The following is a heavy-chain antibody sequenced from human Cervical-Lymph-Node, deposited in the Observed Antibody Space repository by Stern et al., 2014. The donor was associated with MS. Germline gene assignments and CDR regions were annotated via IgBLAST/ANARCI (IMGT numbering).Heavy chain of an antibody. V-gene: IGHV4-4*02. CDR2: IFHSGST. CDR1: GGSISSDHW. Sequence: QVQLQESGPGLVKPSGTLSLTCAVSGGSISSDHWWTWVRQPPGRGLEWIGEIFHSGSTIYNPSLKSRVTMSVDKSKTHFSLKLTSVTAADTAVYYCATGRTALLDYWGQGTLVTVSS. J-gene: IGHJ4*02. CDR3: ATGRTALLDY. D-gene: IGHD1/OR15-1a*01.